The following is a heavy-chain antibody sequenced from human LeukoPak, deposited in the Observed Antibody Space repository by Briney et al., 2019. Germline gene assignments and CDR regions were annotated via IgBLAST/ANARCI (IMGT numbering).Heavy chain of an antibody. D-gene: IGHD6-13*01. CDR3: ARATAAAGTNYYYGMDV. CDR1: GGSISSYY. Sequence: SETLSLTCTVSGGSISSYYWSWIRQPPGKRLEWIGYIYYSGSTNYNPSLKSRVTISVDTSKNQFSLKLSSVTAADTAVYYCARATAAAGTNYYYGMDVWGQGTTVTVSS. CDR2: IYYSGST. J-gene: IGHJ6*02. V-gene: IGHV4-59*01.